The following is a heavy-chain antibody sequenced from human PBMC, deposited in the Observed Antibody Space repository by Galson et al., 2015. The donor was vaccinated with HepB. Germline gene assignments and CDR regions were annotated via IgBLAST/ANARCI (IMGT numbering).Heavy chain of an antibody. V-gene: IGHV3-66*01. J-gene: IGHJ4*02. CDR2: IYSGGGT. Sequence: SLRLSCAASGFTVSSNYMSWVRQAPGKGLEWVSVIYSGGGTYYADSVKGRFTISRDNSKNTLYVQMNSLRAEDTAVYYCAKGVATGGPYYFDYWGQGTLVIVSS. D-gene: IGHD6-13*01. CDR1: GFTVSSNY. CDR3: AKGVATGGPYYFDY.